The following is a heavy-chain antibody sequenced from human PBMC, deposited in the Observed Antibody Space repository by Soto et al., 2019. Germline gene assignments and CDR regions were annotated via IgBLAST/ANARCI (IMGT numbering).Heavy chain of an antibody. J-gene: IGHJ3*01. D-gene: IGHD3-10*01. CDR3: ATRSGGGGAFDF. CDR2: IHSSATTM. V-gene: IGHV3-48*03. Sequence: EVKLMESGGGLEQPGGSLRLSCAASGLTFSRYEMNWVRQAPGKGLEWIAYIHSSATTMFYADSVKGRFTVSRDNAKNSLYLQLNSMSAEDTAVYYGATRSGGGGAFDFWGQGTMVTVSS. CDR1: GLTFSRYE.